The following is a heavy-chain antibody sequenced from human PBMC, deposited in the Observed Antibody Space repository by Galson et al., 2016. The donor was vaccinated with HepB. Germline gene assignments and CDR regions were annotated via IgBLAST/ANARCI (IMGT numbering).Heavy chain of an antibody. Sequence: SLRLSCAASGFTFSSHSMNWVRQSPGKGLEWVSSISSSSNYIYYVDSVKGRFTISRDNAKNSLSLQMNSLRAEDTAVYYCARARYSSSFSGMDVWGQGTTVTVSS. D-gene: IGHD6-13*01. CDR1: GFTFSSHS. CDR2: ISSSSNYI. CDR3: ARARYSSSFSGMDV. J-gene: IGHJ6*02. V-gene: IGHV3-21*01.